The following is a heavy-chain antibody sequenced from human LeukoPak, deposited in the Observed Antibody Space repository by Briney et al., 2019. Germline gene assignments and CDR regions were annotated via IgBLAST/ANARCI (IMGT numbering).Heavy chain of an antibody. CDR1: GGSFSGYY. V-gene: IGHV4-34*01. J-gene: IGHJ4*02. CDR2: INHSGST. Sequence: SETPSLTCAVYGGSFSGYYWSWIRQPPGKGLEWIGEINHSGSTNYNPSLKGRVTISVDTSKNQFSLKLSSVTAADTAVYYCASFPQRWLPPAHWGQGTLVTVSS. CDR3: ASFPQRWLPPAH. D-gene: IGHD5-18*01.